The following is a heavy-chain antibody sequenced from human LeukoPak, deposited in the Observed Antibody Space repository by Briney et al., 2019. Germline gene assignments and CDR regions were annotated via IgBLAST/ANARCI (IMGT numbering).Heavy chain of an antibody. Sequence: GGSMRLSCAASGLAFSAYKMHWVRQAPRKGLVWVSRISTDGYTTDYADFVQGRFTASRDNTKNTWSLEMNSLRAEDTAVYYCASSQWLVHDAFDIWGQGTMVTVSS. V-gene: IGHV3-74*01. CDR2: ISTDGYTT. CDR3: ASSQWLVHDAFDI. CDR1: GLAFSAYK. J-gene: IGHJ3*02. D-gene: IGHD6-19*01.